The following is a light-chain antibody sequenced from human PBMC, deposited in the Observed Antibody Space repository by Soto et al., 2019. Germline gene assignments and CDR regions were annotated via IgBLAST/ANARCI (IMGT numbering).Light chain of an antibody. CDR2: EVS. Sequence: ALAQPASVSGSPGQSITISCTGTSSDVGGYNYVSWYQQHPGKAPKLMIYEVSNRPSGVSNRFSGSKSGNTASLTISGLQAEDEADYYCSSYTSSSTLFYVFGTGTKVTVL. V-gene: IGLV2-14*01. CDR1: SSDVGGYNY. J-gene: IGLJ1*01. CDR3: SSYTSSSTLFYV.